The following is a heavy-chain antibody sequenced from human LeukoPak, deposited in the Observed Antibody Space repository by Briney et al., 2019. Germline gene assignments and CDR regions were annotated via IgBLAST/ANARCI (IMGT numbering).Heavy chain of an antibody. D-gene: IGHD3-10*01. CDR1: GFTFSNYW. CDR3: ASGFLSGRGVVGY. CDR2: INLDGSSA. J-gene: IGHJ4*02. V-gene: IGHV3-74*01. Sequence: TGGSLRLSCAASGFTFSNYWMHWVRQAPGKGLVWVSRINLDGSSATYADFVKGRFTISRDNAKNTLYLQMNSLSAEDTAVYYCASGFLSGRGVVGYWGQGTLVTVSS.